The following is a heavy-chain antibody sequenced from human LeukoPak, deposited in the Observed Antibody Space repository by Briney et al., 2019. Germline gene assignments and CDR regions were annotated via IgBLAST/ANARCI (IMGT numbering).Heavy chain of an antibody. D-gene: IGHD3-10*01. Sequence: ASVNVSCKASGYTFTGYYMHWVRQAPGQGLEWMGWMNPNSGNTGYAQKFQGRVTITRNTSISTAYMELSSLRSEDTAVYYCARALRRGVRGSFLYYFDYWGQGTLVTVSS. V-gene: IGHV1-8*03. CDR1: GYTFTGYY. J-gene: IGHJ4*02. CDR2: MNPNSGNT. CDR3: ARALRRGVRGSFLYYFDY.